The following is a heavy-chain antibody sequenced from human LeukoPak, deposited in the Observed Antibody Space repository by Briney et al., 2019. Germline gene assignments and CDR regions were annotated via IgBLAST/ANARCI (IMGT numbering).Heavy chain of an antibody. CDR1: GYSFTTYW. CDR3: ARHSDYDFWSGYPDY. V-gene: IGHV5-51*01. CDR2: IYPGDSDT. D-gene: IGHD3-3*01. Sequence: GESLKISCKGSGYSFTTYWIGWVRQMPGKGLEWMGIIYPGDSDTTYSPSFQGQVTISADKSISTAYLQWSSLKASDTAMYYCARHSDYDFWSGYPDYWGQGTLVTVSS. J-gene: IGHJ4*02.